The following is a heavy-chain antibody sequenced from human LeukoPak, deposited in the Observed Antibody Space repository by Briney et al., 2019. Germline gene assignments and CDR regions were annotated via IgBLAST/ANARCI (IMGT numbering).Heavy chain of an antibody. CDR1: GYDFSTYC. CDR2: IYPGDTDT. D-gene: IGHD3-22*01. V-gene: IGHV5-51*01. Sequence: GESLKISCKAFGYDFSTYCIAWVRQMPGKGLEWMGIIYPGDTDTRYSPSFQGQVSISVDESISTAYLQWSSLRASDTAMYYCARQYYYDNTAHGDSWGQGTLVTVSS. J-gene: IGHJ4*02. CDR3: ARQYYYDNTAHGDS.